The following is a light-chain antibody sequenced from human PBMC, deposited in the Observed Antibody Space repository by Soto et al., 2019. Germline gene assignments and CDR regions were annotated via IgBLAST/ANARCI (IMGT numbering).Light chain of an antibody. CDR2: GIS. V-gene: IGKV3D-20*02. Sequence: EIVLTQSPGTLSLSPGERATLSCRAIHTISSSYLAWYQQKPGQAPRLLMYGISRRATGIPDRFSGSGSGTDFTLTITRLEPEDFAVYYCQQRYNWPRVTFGQGTRLEI. CDR1: HTISSSY. CDR3: QQRYNWPRVT. J-gene: IGKJ5*01.